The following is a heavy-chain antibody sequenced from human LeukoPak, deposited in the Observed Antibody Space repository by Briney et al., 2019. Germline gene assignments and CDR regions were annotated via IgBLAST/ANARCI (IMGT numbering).Heavy chain of an antibody. CDR1: GFTFSSYA. D-gene: IGHD1-26*01. Sequence: GGSLRLSCAASGFTFSSYAMHWVRQAPGKGLEWVAVISYDGSNKYYADSVKGRFTISRDNSKNTLYLQMNSLRAEDTAVYYCARVGVGATTDWGQGTLVTVSS. CDR2: ISYDGSNK. V-gene: IGHV3-30-3*01. CDR3: ARVGVGATTD. J-gene: IGHJ4*02.